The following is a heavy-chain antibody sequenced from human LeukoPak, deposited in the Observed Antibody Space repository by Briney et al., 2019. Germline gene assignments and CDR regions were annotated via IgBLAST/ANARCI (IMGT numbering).Heavy chain of an antibody. CDR1: GFTFSSYE. CDR3: ARALGFGYCSSTSCYIPPY. V-gene: IGHV3-48*03. J-gene: IGHJ4*02. D-gene: IGHD2-2*02. Sequence: PGGSLRLSCAASGFTFSSYEMNWVRQAPGKGLEWVSYISSSGSTIYYADSVKGRFTISRDNAKNSLYLQMNSLRAEDTAVYYCARALGFGYCSSTSCYIPPYRGQGTLVTVSS. CDR2: ISSSGSTI.